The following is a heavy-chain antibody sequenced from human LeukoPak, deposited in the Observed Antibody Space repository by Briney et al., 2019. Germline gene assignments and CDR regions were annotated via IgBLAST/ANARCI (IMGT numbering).Heavy chain of an antibody. CDR2: ISGSGGST. J-gene: IGHJ4*02. CDR1: GFTFSSYA. V-gene: IGHV3-23*01. Sequence: GGSLRLSCAASGFTFSSYAMSWVRQAPGKGLEWASAISGSGGSTYYADSVKGRFTISRDNSKNTLYLQMNSLRAEDTAVYYCAKTRTSGYYYDSSGYHFDYWGQGTLVTVSS. CDR3: AKTRTSGYYYDSSGYHFDY. D-gene: IGHD3-22*01.